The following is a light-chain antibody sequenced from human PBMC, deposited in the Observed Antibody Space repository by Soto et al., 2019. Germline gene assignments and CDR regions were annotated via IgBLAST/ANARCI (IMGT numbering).Light chain of an antibody. CDR3: NSYTSTSTVI. CDR2: DVN. Sequence: QSVLTQPASVSGSPGQSITISCTGTSTDLGLYDYVSWYQQHPGKAPKLMIYDVNDRPSGVSNRFSGSKSGNTASLTISGLQAEDEADYYCNSYTSTSTVIFGEGTKLTVL. J-gene: IGLJ2*01. V-gene: IGLV2-14*03. CDR1: STDLGLYDY.